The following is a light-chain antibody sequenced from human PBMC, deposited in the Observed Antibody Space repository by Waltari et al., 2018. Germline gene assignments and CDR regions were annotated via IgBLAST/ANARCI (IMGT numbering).Light chain of an antibody. V-gene: IGKV3-15*01. CDR2: GAS. J-gene: IGKJ1*01. CDR1: QTVSTN. CDR3: QQFHDWPQWT. Sequence: EILMTQSSALLSVSQGAKVTLSCRASQTVSTNLAGYQQRPGQPPRLLIYGASTRAAGVPARFSGSGFGTEFTLTISNLQSEDFALYYCQQFHDWPQWTFGQGTKVEMK.